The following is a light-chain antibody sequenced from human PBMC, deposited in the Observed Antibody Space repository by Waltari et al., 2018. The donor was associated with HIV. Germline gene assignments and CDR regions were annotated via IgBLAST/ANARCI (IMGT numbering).Light chain of an antibody. Sequence: QSALTPPPSASGSPGPSVPISCAGGSGDIGGYSFVSWYQQHPGKAPKLLIYEVSKRPSGVPDRFSGAKSGNTASLTVSGLRAEDEAEYFCSAYGGRHNILLGGGTTLTVL. CDR3: SAYGGRHNIL. V-gene: IGLV2-8*01. CDR2: EVS. J-gene: IGLJ2*01. CDR1: SGDIGGYSF.